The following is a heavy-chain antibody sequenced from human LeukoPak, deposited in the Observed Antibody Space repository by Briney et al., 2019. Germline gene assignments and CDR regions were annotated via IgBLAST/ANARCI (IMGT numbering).Heavy chain of an antibody. D-gene: IGHD2-21*02. CDR3: ARELPFDY. CDR2: INSDGSTT. V-gene: IGHV3-74*01. J-gene: IGHJ4*02. Sequence: GGPLRLSCAASGFTFSRNWMHWVRQAPGKGLVWVSRINSDGSTTTYADFVKGRFTISRDNAKNTLYLRMNSLRAEDTAVYYCARELPFDYWGQGTLVTVSS. CDR1: GFTFSRNW.